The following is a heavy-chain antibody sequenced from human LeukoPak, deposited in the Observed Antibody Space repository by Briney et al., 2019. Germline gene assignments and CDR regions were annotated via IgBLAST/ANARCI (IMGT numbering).Heavy chain of an antibody. CDR3: ARGGTFVSDY. Sequence: GGSLRLSCAASGFTFSTFWLSWVREAPGKGLEWVANINQDGSEKYYVDSMKGRFTVSRDNAKNSLYLQMDSLRAEDTAVYYCARGGTFVSDYWGQGTLVTVSS. D-gene: IGHD1-1*01. V-gene: IGHV3-7*01. CDR2: INQDGSEK. CDR1: GFTFSTFW. J-gene: IGHJ4*02.